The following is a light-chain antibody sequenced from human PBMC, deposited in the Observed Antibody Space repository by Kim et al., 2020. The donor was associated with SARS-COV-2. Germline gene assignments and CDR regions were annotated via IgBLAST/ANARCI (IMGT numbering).Light chain of an antibody. V-gene: IGKV1-5*03. CDR2: KAS. CDR1: QSISSW. J-gene: IGKJ1*01. CDR3: QQYNSYSPWT. Sequence: DIQMTQSPSTLSASVGDRVTITCRASQSISSWLAWYQQKPGKAPKLLIYKASSLESGVPSRFSGSGSGTEFTPSISSLQPDDFATYYCQQYNSYSPWTSRQGTKVDIK.